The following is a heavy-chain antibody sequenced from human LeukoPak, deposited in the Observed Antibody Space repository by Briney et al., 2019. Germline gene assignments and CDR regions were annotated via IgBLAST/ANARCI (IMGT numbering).Heavy chain of an antibody. CDR1: GGSISSYY. CDR3: AKLYCSSTSCYHNY. V-gene: IGHV4-59*01. CDR2: VYYSGNT. Sequence: SETLSLTCTVSGGSISSYYWSWIRQPPGKGLEWIGYVYYSGNTNYNPSLKSRVTISVDTSKNQFSLKLSSVTAEDTAVYYCAKLYCSSTSCYHNYWGQGTLVTVSS. D-gene: IGHD2-2*01. J-gene: IGHJ4*02.